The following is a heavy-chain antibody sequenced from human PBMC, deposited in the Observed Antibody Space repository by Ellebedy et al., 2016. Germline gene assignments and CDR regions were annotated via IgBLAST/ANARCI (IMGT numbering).Heavy chain of an antibody. Sequence: SETLSLXXSVSGASISISSYYWSWVRQPPGKGLEWIGYIYYSGSTNYNPSLKSRVTISVDTSKNQFSLKLSSVTAADTAVYYCARDRGVRGVIGYYYYGMDVWGQGTTVTVSS. CDR1: GASISISSYY. V-gene: IGHV4-61*01. CDR2: IYYSGST. D-gene: IGHD3-10*01. CDR3: ARDRGVRGVIGYYYYGMDV. J-gene: IGHJ6*02.